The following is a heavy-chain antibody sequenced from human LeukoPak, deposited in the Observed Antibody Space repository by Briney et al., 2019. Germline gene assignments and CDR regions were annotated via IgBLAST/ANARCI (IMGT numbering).Heavy chain of an antibody. D-gene: IGHD4-23*01. J-gene: IGHJ4*02. Sequence: GGSLRLSCVASGFTFSSRDWMTWVRQAPGKGLEWVANIKQDGSEKNYVDSVKGRFTISRDNAKNSVDLQMNSLRVEDTAVYYCARDYSGSSPFDYWGQGTLVTVSS. CDR2: IKQDGSEK. CDR3: ARDYSGSSPFDY. CDR1: GFTFSSRDW. V-gene: IGHV3-7*01.